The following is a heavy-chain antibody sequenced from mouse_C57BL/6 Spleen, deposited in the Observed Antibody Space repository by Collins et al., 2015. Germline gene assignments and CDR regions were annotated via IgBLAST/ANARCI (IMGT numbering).Heavy chain of an antibody. J-gene: IGHJ4*01. CDR3: ARSDYSNYVGAMDY. D-gene: IGHD2-5*01. CDR1: GYTFTSYW. V-gene: IGHV1-55*01. Sequence: QVQLQQPGAELVKPGASVKMSCKASGYTFTSYWITWVKQRPGQGLEWIGDIYPGSGSTNYNEKFKSKATLTVDTSSSTAYMQLSSLTSEDSAVYYCARSDYSNYVGAMDYWGQGTSVTVSS. CDR2: IYPGSGST.